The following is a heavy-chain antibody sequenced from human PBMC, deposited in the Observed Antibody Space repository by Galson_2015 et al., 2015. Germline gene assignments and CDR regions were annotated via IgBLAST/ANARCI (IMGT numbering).Heavy chain of an antibody. D-gene: IGHD3-10*01. J-gene: IGHJ6*04. CDR1: GGTFSSYA. V-gene: IGHV1-69*10. Sequence: SVKVSCKASGGTFSSYAVSWVRQAPGQGLEWMGGIIPIHGAAHYAQKFQGRVTLTADKSTNTAYMELRSLRSADTAVYFCARSESSGLRRLVEGSRAHYYYDLDVWGKGTTVTVPS. CDR3: ARSESSGLRRLVEGSRAHYYYDLDV. CDR2: IIPIHGAA.